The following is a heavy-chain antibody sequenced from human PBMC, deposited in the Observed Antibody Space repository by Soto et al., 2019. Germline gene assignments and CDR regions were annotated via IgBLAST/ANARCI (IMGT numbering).Heavy chain of an antibody. D-gene: IGHD2-2*01. Sequence: GGSLRLSCAAPGFTFSDYYMSWIRQAPGKGLEWVSYISSSGSTIYYADSVEGRFTISRDNAKNSLYLQMNSLRAEDTAVYYCARVGGYCSSTSCYLGDDAFDIWGQGTMVTVSS. V-gene: IGHV3-11*01. CDR3: ARVGGYCSSTSCYLGDDAFDI. CDR1: GFTFSDYY. J-gene: IGHJ3*02. CDR2: ISSSGSTI.